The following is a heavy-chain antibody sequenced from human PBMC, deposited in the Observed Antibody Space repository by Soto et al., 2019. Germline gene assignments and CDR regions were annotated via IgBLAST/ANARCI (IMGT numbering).Heavy chain of an antibody. CDR3: ARGRGGGWYYLDY. D-gene: IGHD6-19*01. Sequence: QGQLEQSGAEVKRPGASVKVSCKASGYTFNNYGISWVRQAPGQGLEWRGWTTVNSGNTNYVQQLQGRVTMTTDTSTSTAYMELRSLRSDAAAVYYWARGRGGGWYYLDYWGQGTLVSVSS. V-gene: IGHV1-18*01. CDR1: GYTFNNYG. J-gene: IGHJ4*02. CDR2: TTVNSGNT.